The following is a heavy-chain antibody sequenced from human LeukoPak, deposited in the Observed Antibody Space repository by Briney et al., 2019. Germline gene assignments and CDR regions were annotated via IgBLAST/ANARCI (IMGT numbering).Heavy chain of an antibody. V-gene: IGHV3-53*01. CDR1: GFTVSSNY. CDR2: IYSGGST. J-gene: IGHJ4*02. CDR3: ARDARPAATDY. Sequence: GGSLRLSCAASGFTVSSNYMSWVRQAPGKGLEWVSVIYSGGSTYYADSVKGRFTISRDNSKNTLYLQMNSLRAEDTAVYYCARDARPAATDYWGQGTLVTVSS. D-gene: IGHD2-2*01.